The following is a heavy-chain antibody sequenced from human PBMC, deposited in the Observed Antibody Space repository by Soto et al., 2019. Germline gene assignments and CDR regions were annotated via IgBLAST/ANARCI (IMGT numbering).Heavy chain of an antibody. CDR3: AKFSSSYGYRDAFDI. CDR1: GFTFSSYA. J-gene: IGHJ3*02. V-gene: IGHV3-23*01. CDR2: ISGSGGST. Sequence: GGSLRLSCAAPGFTFSSYAMSWVRQAPGKGLEWVSAISGSGGSTYYADSVKGRFTISRDNSKNTLYLQMNSLRAEDTAVYYCAKFSSSYGYRDAFDIWGQGTMVTVSS. D-gene: IGHD5-18*01.